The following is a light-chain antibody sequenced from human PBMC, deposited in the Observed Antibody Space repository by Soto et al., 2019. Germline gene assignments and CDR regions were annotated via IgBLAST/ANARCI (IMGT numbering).Light chain of an antibody. CDR3: QQRSNWPS. CDR1: QSVSSY. CDR2: DAS. Sequence: EIVLTHSTATLSFSPGGSATISCRASQSVSSYLAWYQQNPGQAPRLLIYDASNRATGIPARFSGSGSGTDCTLTISSLGPEDFAVYYCQQRSNWPSFGQGTKV. J-gene: IGKJ1*01. V-gene: IGKV3-11*01.